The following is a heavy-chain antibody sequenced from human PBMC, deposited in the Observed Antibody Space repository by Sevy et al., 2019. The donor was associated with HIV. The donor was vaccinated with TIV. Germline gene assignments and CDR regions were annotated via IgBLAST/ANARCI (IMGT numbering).Heavy chain of an antibody. CDR2: ISSGGHTI. J-gene: IGHJ6*02. V-gene: IGHV3-48*01. D-gene: IGHD2-15*01. CDR1: GFTFSSYN. CDR3: ARDGGYSDYGMDV. Sequence: GGSLRLSCAASGFTFSSYNMNWVRQAPGKGLECISFISSGGHTIYYADSVKGRFTISRDSAKNLVYLQMNSLRVEDTAVYYCARDGGYSDYGMDVWGQGTTVTVSS.